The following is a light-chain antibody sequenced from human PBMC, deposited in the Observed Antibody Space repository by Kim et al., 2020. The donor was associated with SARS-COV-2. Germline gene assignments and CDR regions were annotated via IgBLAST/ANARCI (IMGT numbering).Light chain of an antibody. CDR1: QAIYNY. V-gene: IGKV1-27*01. J-gene: IGKJ3*01. CDR3: QKYNNAPFT. Sequence: AYIGDRVTITCRASQAIYNYLAWYQQKPGKAPKLLIYARSTLHSGVPSRFSGSGSATEFTLTISSLQPEDVATYYCQKYNNAPFTFGPGTKVDIK. CDR2: ARS.